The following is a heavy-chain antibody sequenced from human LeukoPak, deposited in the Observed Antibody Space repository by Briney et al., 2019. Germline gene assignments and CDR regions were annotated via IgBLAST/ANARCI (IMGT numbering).Heavy chain of an antibody. CDR1: GGSFSGYY. V-gene: IGHV4-34*01. D-gene: IGHD1-7*01. J-gene: IGHJ4*02. CDR3: ARAATGTIDY. CDR2: INHSVST. Sequence: PSETLSLTCAVYGGSFSGYYWSWIRQPPGKWLEWIGEINHSVSTNYNPSLKTRLTISVDTSKNQFSLKLSSVTAADTAVYYCARAATGTIDYWGQGTLVTVSS.